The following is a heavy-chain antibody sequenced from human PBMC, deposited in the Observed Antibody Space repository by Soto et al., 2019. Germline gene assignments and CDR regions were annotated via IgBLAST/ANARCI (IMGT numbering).Heavy chain of an antibody. CDR2: ISYDGSNK. CDR1: GFTFSSYG. Sequence: GGPLRLSCAASGFTFSSYGMHWVRQAPGKGLEWVAVISYDGSNKYYADSVKGRFTISRDNSKNTLYLQMNSLRAEDTAVYYSAKLLAGGYNMGIDYWGQGTLVNVSS. V-gene: IGHV3-30*18. CDR3: AKLLAGGYNMGIDY. D-gene: IGHD5-12*01. J-gene: IGHJ4*02.